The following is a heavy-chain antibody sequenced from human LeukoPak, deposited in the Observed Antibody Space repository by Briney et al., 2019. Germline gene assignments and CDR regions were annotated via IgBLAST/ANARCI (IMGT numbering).Heavy chain of an antibody. CDR2: IYHSGST. CDR3: ARLSRMVRGAGSYYYMDV. J-gene: IGHJ6*03. CDR1: GYSLSSGYY. V-gene: IGHV4-38-2*02. Sequence: SETLSLTCTVYGYSLSSGYYWGWIRQPPGKGLEWIGSIYHSGSTYYNPSLKSRVTISVDRSKNQFSLKLSSVTGADTAVYYCARLSRMVRGAGSYYYMDVWGKGTTVTVSS. D-gene: IGHD3-10*01.